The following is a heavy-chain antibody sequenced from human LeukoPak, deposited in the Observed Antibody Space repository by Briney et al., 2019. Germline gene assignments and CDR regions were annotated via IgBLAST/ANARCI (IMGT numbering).Heavy chain of an antibody. CDR1: EFIFSDYW. CDR3: ARDNGGWFDS. D-gene: IGHD3-10*01. CDR2: IKQGGREE. V-gene: IGHV3-7*03. Sequence: PGGSLRLSCVASEFIFSDYWMSWVRQAPGKGLEWVANIKQGGREEKYVGSVKGRFAISRDDAKSTLYLRMDSLSGDDTAVYYCARDNGGWFDSWGRGTLVTVSS. J-gene: IGHJ5*01.